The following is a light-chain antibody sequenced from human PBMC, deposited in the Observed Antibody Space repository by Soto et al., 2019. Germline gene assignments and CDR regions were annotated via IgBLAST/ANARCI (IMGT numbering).Light chain of an antibody. V-gene: IGKV1-33*01. CDR1: QNINNY. J-gene: IGKJ5*01. CDR3: QQYANLPT. Sequence: DIQMTQSPSSLSASVGDRVTITCQASQNINNYLNWYQQKPGRAPKLLIYDAPNLEAGVPSRFRGSGSGTDLTFTISRLQPEDIATYYYQQYANLPTFGQGIRLEIK. CDR2: DAP.